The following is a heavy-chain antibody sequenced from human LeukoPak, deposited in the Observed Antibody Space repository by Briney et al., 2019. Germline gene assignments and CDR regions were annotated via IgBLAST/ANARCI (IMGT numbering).Heavy chain of an antibody. CDR3: ATLVYSGSRYHFDT. Sequence: SETLSLTCSVSNGAVKNYYWTWIRQPPGQGLEWIGNFLYTGTTTYKASLDSRLIISVDNSKNTVSLKLFSVTAADTAVYYCATLVYSGSRYHFDTWGQGTLVTVSS. J-gene: IGHJ4*02. CDR1: NGAVKNYY. V-gene: IGHV4-59*02. CDR2: FLYTGTT. D-gene: IGHD1-26*01.